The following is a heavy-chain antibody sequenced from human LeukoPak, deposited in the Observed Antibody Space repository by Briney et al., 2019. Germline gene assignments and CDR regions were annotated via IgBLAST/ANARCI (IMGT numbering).Heavy chain of an antibody. CDR1: GGTFSSYA. CDR3: ARDLTSLAAAVTGDY. Sequence: SVKVSCKASGGTFSSYAISWVRQAPGQGLEWMGRIIPILGIANYAQKFQGRVTITADKSTSTANMELSSLRSEDTAVYYCARDLTSLAAAVTGDYWGQGTLVTVSS. J-gene: IGHJ4*02. CDR2: IIPILGIA. V-gene: IGHV1-69*04. D-gene: IGHD6-13*01.